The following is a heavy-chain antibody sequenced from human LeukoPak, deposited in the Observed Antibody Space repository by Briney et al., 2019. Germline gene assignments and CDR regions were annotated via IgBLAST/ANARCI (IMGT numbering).Heavy chain of an antibody. CDR3: ARVKKPYDSSGYYHY. CDR2: MNPNSGKT. J-gene: IGHJ4*02. Sequence: ASVKVSCKASGYTFTSYDINWVRQATGQGLEWMGWMNPNSGKTGNAQKFQGRVTMTRDTSTSTVYMELSSLRSEDTAVYYCARVKKPYDSSGYYHYWGQGTLVTVSS. V-gene: IGHV1-8*01. D-gene: IGHD3-22*01. CDR1: GYTFTSYD.